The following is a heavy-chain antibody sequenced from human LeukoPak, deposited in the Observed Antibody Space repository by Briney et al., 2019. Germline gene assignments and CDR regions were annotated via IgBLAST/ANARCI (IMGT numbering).Heavy chain of an antibody. CDR2: LYSDGNT. CDR1: GFTVITND. CDR3: ARGVEPPAANTLAY. V-gene: IGHV3-53*01. J-gene: IGHJ4*02. Sequence: QTGGSLRLSCAASGFTVITNDVTWVRQAPGKGLEWVSVLYSDGNTKYADSVQGRFTISRDNSKNTLYLEMNSLSPDDTAVYYCARGVEPPAANTLAYWGQGTLVTVSS. D-gene: IGHD2-2*01.